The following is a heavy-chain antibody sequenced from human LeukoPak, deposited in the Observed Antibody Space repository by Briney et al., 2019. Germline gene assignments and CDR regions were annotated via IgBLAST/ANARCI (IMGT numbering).Heavy chain of an antibody. CDR2: ISGSGGST. D-gene: IGHD1-26*01. CDR1: GFAFSSYA. J-gene: IGHJ4*02. Sequence: GGSLRLSCAASGFAFSSYAMSWVRQAPGKGLEWVSAISGSGGSTYYADSVKGRFTISRDNSKNTLYLQMNSLRAEDTAVYYCAKVEEWELGPQYYFDYWGQGTLVTVSS. CDR3: AKVEEWELGPQYYFDY. V-gene: IGHV3-23*01.